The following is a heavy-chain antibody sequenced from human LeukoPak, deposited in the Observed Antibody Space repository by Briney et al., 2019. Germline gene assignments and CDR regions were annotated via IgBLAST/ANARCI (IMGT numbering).Heavy chain of an antibody. D-gene: IGHD3-3*01. CDR3: ARDGFQDDFWSGYYRFYYYYYMDV. CDR1: DGSFSGYY. Sequence: SETLSLTCAVYDGSFSGYYWSWIRQPPGKGLEWIGEINHSGSTNYNPSLKSRVTISVDTSKNQFSLKLSSVTAADTAVYYCARDGFQDDFWSGYYRFYYYYYMDVWGKGTTVTVSS. V-gene: IGHV4-34*01. CDR2: INHSGST. J-gene: IGHJ6*03.